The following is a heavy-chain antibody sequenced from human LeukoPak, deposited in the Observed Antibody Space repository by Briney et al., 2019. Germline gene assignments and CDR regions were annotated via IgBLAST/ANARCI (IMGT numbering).Heavy chain of an antibody. CDR2: ISYDGSNK. J-gene: IGHJ4*02. CDR1: GFTFSSYG. Sequence: GRSLRLSCASSGFTFSSYGMHWVRQAPGKGLEWVAVISYDGSNKYYADSVKGRFTISRDNSKNTLYLQMNSLRAEDTAVYYCASSPVLRYFDWLFHPLTRWGQGTLVTVSS. CDR3: ASSPVLRYFDWLFHPLTR. V-gene: IGHV3-30*03. D-gene: IGHD3-9*01.